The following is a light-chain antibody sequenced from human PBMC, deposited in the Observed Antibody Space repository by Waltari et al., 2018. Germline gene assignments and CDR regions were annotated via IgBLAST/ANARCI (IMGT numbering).Light chain of an antibody. CDR2: KAS. V-gene: IGKV1-5*03. CDR3: QQYNTYPRT. Sequence: DIQMTQSPSTLSASVGDRVTITCRASQSISSWLAWYQQKPGRAPKLLIYKASNLENGVPSRFSGSGSGTEFSFIINSLQPDDFATYYCQQYNTYPRTFGQGTKEEFK. J-gene: IGKJ1*01. CDR1: QSISSW.